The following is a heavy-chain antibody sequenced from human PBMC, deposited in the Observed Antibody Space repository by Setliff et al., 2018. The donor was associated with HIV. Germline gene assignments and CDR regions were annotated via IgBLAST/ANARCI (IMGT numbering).Heavy chain of an antibody. D-gene: IGHD6-19*01. Sequence: GGSLGLSCAASGFTFSSYSMNWVRQAPGKGLEWVSSISSSSSYIYYADSVKGRFTISRDNAKNSLYLQMNSLRAEDTSVCYCARDPGYNSGWYVVQGVFDILGQGTMVAASS. CDR2: ISSSSSYI. CDR1: GFTFSSYS. V-gene: IGHV3-21*01. J-gene: IGHJ3*02. CDR3: ARDPGYNSGWYVVQGVFDI.